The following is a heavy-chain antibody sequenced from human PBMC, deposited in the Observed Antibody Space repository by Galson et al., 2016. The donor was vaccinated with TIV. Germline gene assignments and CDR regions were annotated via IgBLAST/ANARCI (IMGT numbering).Heavy chain of an antibody. J-gene: IGHJ3*01. Sequence: SLRLSCAGSGFTFSSYEVNWVRQAPGKGLEWISYISPSGTIYYADSVKGRFTISRDNAKNSLFLQMNSPRAEDTAVYFCARVATFVDAFDLWGQGTVVTVS. CDR3: ARVATFVDAFDL. CDR2: ISPSGTI. CDR1: GFTFSSYE. V-gene: IGHV3-48*03. D-gene: IGHD5-12*01.